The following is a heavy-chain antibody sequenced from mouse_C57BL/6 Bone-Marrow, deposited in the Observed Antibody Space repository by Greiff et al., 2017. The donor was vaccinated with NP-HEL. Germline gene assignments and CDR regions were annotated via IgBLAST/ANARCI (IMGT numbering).Heavy chain of an antibody. J-gene: IGHJ1*03. V-gene: IGHV1-20*01. CDR1: GYSFTGYF. CDR2: INPYNGDT. Sequence: EVQLQPSGPELVKPGDSVKISCKASGYSFTGYFMNWVMQSHGKSLEWIGRINPYNGDTFYNQKFKGKATLTVDKSTSTAHRERRSLTSEDSAVYYCARSGGLITTVVAPYWYCDVWGTGTTVTVSS. CDR3: ARSGGLITTVVAPYWYCDV. D-gene: IGHD1-1*01.